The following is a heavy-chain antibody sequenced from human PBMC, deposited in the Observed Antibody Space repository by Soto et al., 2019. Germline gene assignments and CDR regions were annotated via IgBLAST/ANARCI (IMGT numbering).Heavy chain of an antibody. J-gene: IGHJ6*02. Sequence: GGSLRLSCAASGFTFSSYSMNWVRQAPGKGLEWVSSISSSSSYIYYADSVKGRFTISRDNAKNSLYLRMNSLRAEDTAVYYCARDQHGSWMIPDYYYYYGMDVWGQGTTVTVSS. D-gene: IGHD3-10*01. V-gene: IGHV3-21*01. CDR1: GFTFSSYS. CDR2: ISSSSSYI. CDR3: ARDQHGSWMIPDYYYYYGMDV.